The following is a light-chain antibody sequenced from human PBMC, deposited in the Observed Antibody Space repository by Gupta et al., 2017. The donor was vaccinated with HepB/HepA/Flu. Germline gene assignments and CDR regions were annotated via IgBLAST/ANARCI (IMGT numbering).Light chain of an antibody. V-gene: IGLV2-14*03. CDR3: SSYTTSTTLV. Sequence: QSALTQPASVSGSPGKSIPLSCTGTSSDIGAYNYVSWYQLHPGKAPKLMIYDVSYRPSGVSNRFSGSKSGNTASLTISGLQAEDEADYYCSSYTTSTTLVFGGGTKLTVL. J-gene: IGLJ2*01. CDR1: SSDIGAYNY. CDR2: DVS.